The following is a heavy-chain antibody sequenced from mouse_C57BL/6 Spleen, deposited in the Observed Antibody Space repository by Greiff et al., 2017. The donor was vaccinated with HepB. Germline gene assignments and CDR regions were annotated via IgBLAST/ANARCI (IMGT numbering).Heavy chain of an antibody. Sequence: EVQLVESGGGLVKPGGSLKLSCAASGFTFSSYAMSWVRQTPEKRLEWVATISDGGSYTYYPDNVKGRFTISRDNAKNNLYLQMSHLKSEDTAMYYCAREKDYYGSSYKDAMDYWGQGTSVTVSS. CDR2: ISDGGSYT. CDR3: AREKDYYGSSYKDAMDY. CDR1: GFTFSSYA. D-gene: IGHD1-1*01. J-gene: IGHJ4*01. V-gene: IGHV5-4*01.